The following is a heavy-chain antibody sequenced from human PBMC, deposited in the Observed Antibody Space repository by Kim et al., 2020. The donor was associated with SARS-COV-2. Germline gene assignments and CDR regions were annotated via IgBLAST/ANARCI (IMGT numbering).Heavy chain of an antibody. Sequence: DSIPSLKSRVTMSVDTSKNQFSLTLRSVTTADTAVYYCARAAGASSRVDYWGQGTLVTVSS. D-gene: IGHD6-13*01. J-gene: IGHJ4*02. V-gene: IGHV4-4*07. CDR3: ARAAGASSRVDY.